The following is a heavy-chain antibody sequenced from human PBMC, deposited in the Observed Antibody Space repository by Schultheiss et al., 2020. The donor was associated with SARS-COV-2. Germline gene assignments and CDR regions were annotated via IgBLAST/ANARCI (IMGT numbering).Heavy chain of an antibody. Sequence: SETLSLTCTVSGGSISSGGYYWSWIRQHPGKGLEWIGYIYYSGSTYYNPSLKSRVTISVDTSKNQFSLKLSSVTAADTAVYYCARYYDFWKGFDYWGQGTLVTVSS. CDR2: IYYSGST. CDR3: ARYYDFWKGFDY. CDR1: GGSISSGGYY. D-gene: IGHD3-3*01. J-gene: IGHJ4*02. V-gene: IGHV4-31*03.